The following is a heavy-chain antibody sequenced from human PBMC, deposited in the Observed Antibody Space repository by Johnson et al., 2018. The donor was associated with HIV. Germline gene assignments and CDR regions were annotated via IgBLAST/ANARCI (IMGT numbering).Heavy chain of an antibody. Sequence: EKLVESGGGLVQPGGSLRLSCAASGFTFSSYWMSWVRQAPGKGLEWVANIKQTGSEQYYVDSVKGRFTISRDNAKNSLYLQMNSLRAEDTAVYYCARDEAAVRMVANDAFDILGQGTMVTVSS. J-gene: IGHJ3*02. CDR2: IKQTGSEQ. D-gene: IGHD6-13*01. V-gene: IGHV3-7*05. CDR3: ARDEAAVRMVANDAFDI. CDR1: GFTFSSYW.